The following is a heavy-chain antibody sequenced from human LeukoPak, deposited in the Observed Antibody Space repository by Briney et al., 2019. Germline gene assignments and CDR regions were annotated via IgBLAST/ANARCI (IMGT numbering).Heavy chain of an antibody. D-gene: IGHD5-18*01. J-gene: IGHJ3*02. CDR3: ATPVGIQLFDAFDI. V-gene: IGHV1-24*01. CDR2: FDPEDGET. Sequence: ASVKVSCKASGYTLTELSMHWVRQAPGKGLEWMGGFDPEDGETIYAQKFQGRVTMTEDTSTDTAYMELSSLRSEDTAVYYCATPVGIQLFDAFDIWGQGTMVTVSS. CDR1: GYTLTELS.